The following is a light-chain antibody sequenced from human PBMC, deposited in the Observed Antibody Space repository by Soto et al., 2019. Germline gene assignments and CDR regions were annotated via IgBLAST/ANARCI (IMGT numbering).Light chain of an antibody. CDR1: SSDVGAYNF. J-gene: IGLJ1*01. CDR3: SSYAGSSNV. Sequence: QSALTQPASVSGSPGLSITISCTGTSSDVGAYNFVSWYQQHPDKAPKLMIFDVSNRPSGVSNRFSGSKSGNTASLTISGLQSEDEADYYCSSYAGSSNVFGTGTKVTVL. CDR2: DVS. V-gene: IGLV2-14*03.